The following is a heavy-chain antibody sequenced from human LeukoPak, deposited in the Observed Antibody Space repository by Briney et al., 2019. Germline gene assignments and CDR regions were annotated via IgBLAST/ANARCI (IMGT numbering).Heavy chain of an antibody. V-gene: IGHV3-23*01. D-gene: IGHD2-15*01. CDR3: AKEGTFFVGEKSSGY. CDR2: IGGSGGST. J-gene: IGHJ4*02. Sequence: GGSLRLSCAASGFTFSNYAMNWVRQAPGKGLEWVSAIGGSGGSTYYADSVKGRFTISRDNSKNTLYLQMNSLRAEDTAVYYCAKEGTFFVGEKSSGYRGQGTLVTVSS. CDR1: GFTFSNYA.